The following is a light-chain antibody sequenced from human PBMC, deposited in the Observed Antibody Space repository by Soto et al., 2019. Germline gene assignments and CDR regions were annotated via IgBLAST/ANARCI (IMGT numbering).Light chain of an antibody. CDR2: KAS. CDR1: QSISSW. V-gene: IGKV1-5*03. Sequence: DIQMTQSPSTLSASVGDRVTITCRASQSISSWLAWYQQKPGKAPKLLIYKASSLESGVPSRFSGSASGTEFTLTISSLQPHVFATYYCQQYNSYSTFGQGTKVEIK. CDR3: QQYNSYST. J-gene: IGKJ1*01.